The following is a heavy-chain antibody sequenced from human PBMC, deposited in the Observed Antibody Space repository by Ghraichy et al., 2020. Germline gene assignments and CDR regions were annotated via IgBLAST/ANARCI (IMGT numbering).Heavy chain of an antibody. D-gene: IGHD1-1*01. V-gene: IGHV3-64*01. CDR1: GFTFNTYA. Sequence: GGSLRLSCAASGFTFNTYAMHWVRQAPGKGLEYVSGISSNGDNTFYANSVKGRFTISRDNSKNTLYLQMGSLRAEDTAVYYCARDSYTSNWYFYYGMDVWGQGTTVTVSS. CDR2: ISSNGDNT. J-gene: IGHJ6*02. CDR3: ARDSYTSNWYFYYGMDV.